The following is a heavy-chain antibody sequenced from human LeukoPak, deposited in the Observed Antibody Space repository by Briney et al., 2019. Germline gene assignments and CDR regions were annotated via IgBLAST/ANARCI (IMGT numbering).Heavy chain of an antibody. Sequence: SETLSLTCTVSGGSISSYYWSWIRQPPGKGLEWIGYIYYSGSTNYNPPLKSRVTISVDTSKNQFSLKLSSVTAADTAVYYCARLETYYDFWSGSYNWFDPWGQGTLVTVSS. D-gene: IGHD3-3*01. V-gene: IGHV4-59*12. CDR3: ARLETYYDFWSGSYNWFDP. CDR2: IYYSGST. CDR1: GGSISSYY. J-gene: IGHJ5*02.